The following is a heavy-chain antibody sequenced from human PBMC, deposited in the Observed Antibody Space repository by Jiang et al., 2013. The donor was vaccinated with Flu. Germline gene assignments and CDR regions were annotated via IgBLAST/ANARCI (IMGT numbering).Heavy chain of an antibody. V-gene: IGHV4-38-2*01. J-gene: IGHJ5*02. Sequence: GSGLVKPSETLSLTCAVSGYSISSGYYWGWIRQPPGKGLEWIGSIYHSGSTYYNPSLKSRVTISVDTSKNQFSLKLSSVTAADTAVYYCARAEEVRQQPLGWFDPWGQGTLVTVSS. D-gene: IGHD6-13*01. CDR3: ARAEEVRQQPLGWFDP. CDR1: GYSISSGYY. CDR2: IYHSGST.